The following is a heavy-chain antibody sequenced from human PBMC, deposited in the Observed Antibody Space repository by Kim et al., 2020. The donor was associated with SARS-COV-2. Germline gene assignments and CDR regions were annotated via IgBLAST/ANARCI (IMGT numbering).Heavy chain of an antibody. Sequence: ASVKVSCKASGYTFTGYYMHWVRQAPGQGLEWMGWINPNSGGTNYAQKFQGRVTMTRDTSISTAYMELSRLRSDDTAVYYCARDLLESYRAAAGILGPPYYYYGMDVWGQGTTVTVSS. J-gene: IGHJ6*02. D-gene: IGHD6-13*01. V-gene: IGHV1-2*02. CDR1: GYTFTGYY. CDR2: INPNSGGT. CDR3: ARDLLESYRAAAGILGPPYYYYGMDV.